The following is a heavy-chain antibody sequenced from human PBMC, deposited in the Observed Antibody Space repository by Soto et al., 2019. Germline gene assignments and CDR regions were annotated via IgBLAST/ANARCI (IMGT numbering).Heavy chain of an antibody. CDR1: GFTFDYYA. D-gene: IGHD2-21*01. J-gene: IGHJ6*02. CDR2: ISWNSGSI. CDR3: AKGEEMALYYYGMDV. Sequence: GGSLRLSCAASGFTFDYYAMHWVRQAPGKGLEWVSGISWNSGSIGYADSVKGRFTISRDNAKNSLYLQMNSLRAEDTALYYCAKGEEMALYYYGMDVWGQGTTVTVSS. V-gene: IGHV3-9*01.